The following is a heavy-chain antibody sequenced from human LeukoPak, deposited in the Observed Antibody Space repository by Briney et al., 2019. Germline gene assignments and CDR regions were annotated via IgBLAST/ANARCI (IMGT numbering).Heavy chain of an antibody. CDR3: AKDKTDYYDSSGAFDY. CDR1: GFTFSSYA. D-gene: IGHD3-22*01. Sequence: GGSLRLSCAAFGFTFSSYAMSWVRQAPGKGLEWVSAISGSGGSTYYADSVKGRFTISRDNSKNTLYLQMSSLRAEDTAVYYCAKDKTDYYDSSGAFDYWGQGTLVTVSS. J-gene: IGHJ4*02. V-gene: IGHV3-23*01. CDR2: ISGSGGST.